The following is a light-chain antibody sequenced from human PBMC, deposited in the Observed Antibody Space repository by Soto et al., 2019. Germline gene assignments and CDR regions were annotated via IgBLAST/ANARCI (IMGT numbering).Light chain of an antibody. CDR1: SSNIGSNF. Sequence: QSVLTQPPSASGTPGQRVTISCSGRSSNIGSNFVYWYQHLPRTAPKLVIYRNSQRPSGVPDRFSGSKSGTSASLAISGLQSEDEADYYCAGWDDGLSGYVFGPGTKVTVL. V-gene: IGLV1-47*01. CDR3: AGWDDGLSGYV. CDR2: RNS. J-gene: IGLJ1*01.